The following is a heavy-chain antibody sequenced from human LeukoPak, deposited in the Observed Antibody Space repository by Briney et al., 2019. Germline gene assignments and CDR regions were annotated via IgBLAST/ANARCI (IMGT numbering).Heavy chain of an antibody. V-gene: IGHV3-21*01. D-gene: IGHD2-2*01. CDR2: ISDDSNYI. CDR3: ANHLACGSTSCPPFDY. J-gene: IGHJ4*02. CDR1: GFTFSSYA. Sequence: GGSLRLSCAASGFTFSSYAMSWVRQAPGKGLEWVSSISDDSNYIYYADSVEGRFTISRDNAKNSLYLQMNSLRAEDTAVYYCANHLACGSTSCPPFDYWGQGTLVTVSS.